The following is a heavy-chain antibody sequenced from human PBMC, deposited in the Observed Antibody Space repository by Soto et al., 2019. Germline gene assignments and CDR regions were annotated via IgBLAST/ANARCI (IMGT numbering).Heavy chain of an antibody. CDR1: GFTFSSYA. V-gene: IGHV3-23*01. CDR2: ISGSGDIR. CDR3: AKDAMTTVTIDAFDI. Sequence: GGSLRLSCAASGFTFSSYAMSWVRQAPGKGLEWVSAISGSGDIRYYADSVKGRFTISRDNSKNTLYLQMNSLRADDTAVYCCAKDAMTTVTIDAFDIWGQGTMVTVSS. D-gene: IGHD4-17*01. J-gene: IGHJ3*02.